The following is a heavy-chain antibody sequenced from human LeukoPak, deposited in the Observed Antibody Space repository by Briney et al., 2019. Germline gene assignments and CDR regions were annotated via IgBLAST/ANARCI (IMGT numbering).Heavy chain of an antibody. D-gene: IGHD1-26*01. CDR3: ARVPSGSYRVFDY. V-gene: IGHV1-2*06. Sequence: ASVKVSCKASGYTFTGYYMHWVRQAPGQGLEWMGRINPNSGGTNYAQKFQGRVTMTRDTSISTAYMELSRLRSGDTAVYYCARVPSGSYRVFDYWGQGTLVTVSS. CDR1: GYTFTGYY. CDR2: INPNSGGT. J-gene: IGHJ4*02.